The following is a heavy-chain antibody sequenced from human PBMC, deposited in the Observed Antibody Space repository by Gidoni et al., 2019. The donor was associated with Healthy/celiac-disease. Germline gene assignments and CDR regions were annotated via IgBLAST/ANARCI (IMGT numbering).Heavy chain of an antibody. CDR3: AKSRGYYDYYFDY. J-gene: IGHJ4*02. CDR1: GYTFTSYD. V-gene: IGHV1-8*01. CDR2: MNPNSGNT. Sequence: VQLVQSGAEVKKPGASVKFSCKASGYTFTSYDINWVRQATGQGLEWMGRMNPNSGNTGYAQKFQGRVTMTRNTSISTAYMELSSLRSEDTAVYYCAKSRGYYDYYFDYWGQGTLVTVSS. D-gene: IGHD3-16*01.